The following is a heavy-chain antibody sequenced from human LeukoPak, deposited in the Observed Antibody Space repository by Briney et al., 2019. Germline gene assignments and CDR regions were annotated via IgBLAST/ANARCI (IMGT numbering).Heavy chain of an antibody. CDR2: IIPIFGTA. CDR1: GGTFSSYA. Sequence: SVKVSCKASGGTFSSYAISWVRQAPGQGLEWMGRIIPIFGTANYAQKFQGRVTITTDESTSTAYMELSSLRSEDTAVYYCARPFSAGITRDNWFDPWGQGTLVTVSS. V-gene: IGHV1-69*05. J-gene: IGHJ5*02. CDR3: ARPFSAGITRDNWFDP. D-gene: IGHD1-14*01.